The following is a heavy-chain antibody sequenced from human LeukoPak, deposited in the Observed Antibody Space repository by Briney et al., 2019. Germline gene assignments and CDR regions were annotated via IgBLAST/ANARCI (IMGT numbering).Heavy chain of an antibody. V-gene: IGHV4-59*12. D-gene: IGHD6-13*01. Sequence: SETLSLTCTVSGGSISSYYWSWIRQPPGKGLEWIGYIYYSGSTNYNPSLKSRVTISVDRSKNQFSLKLSSVTAADTAVYYCARGVAAAGTSAFDIWGQGTMVTVSS. CDR2: IYYSGST. J-gene: IGHJ3*02. CDR3: ARGVAAAGTSAFDI. CDR1: GGSISSYY.